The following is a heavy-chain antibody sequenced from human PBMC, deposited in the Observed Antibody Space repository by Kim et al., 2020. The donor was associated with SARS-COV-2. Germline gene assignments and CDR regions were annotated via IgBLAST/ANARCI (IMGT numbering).Heavy chain of an antibody. CDR2: IRSKAYGGTT. V-gene: IGHV3-49*03. CDR1: GFTFGDYA. D-gene: IGHD3-22*01. J-gene: IGHJ4*02. CDR3: TRDLVTMIVVAKLAPFDY. Sequence: GGSLGLSCTASGFTFGDYAMSWFRQAPGKGLEWVGFIRSKAYGGTTEYAASVKGRFTISRDDSKSIAYLQMNSLKTEDTAVYYCTRDLVTMIVVAKLAPFDYWGQGTLVTVSS.